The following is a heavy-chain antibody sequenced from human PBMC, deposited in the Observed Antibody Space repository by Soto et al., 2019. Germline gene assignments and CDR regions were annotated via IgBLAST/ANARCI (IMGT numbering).Heavy chain of an antibody. Sequence: GGALRLSCAASGVRFSDYSMNWVRQAPGRGLEWVSYISSSSFTIHYADSVEGRFAISRDNAKNSLYLQMNSLRVEDTAVYYCAIDYNDFWSGHIVDWGQGALVTVFS. CDR3: AIDYNDFWSGHIVD. D-gene: IGHD3-3*01. CDR2: ISSSSFTI. V-gene: IGHV3-48*01. CDR1: GVRFSDYS. J-gene: IGHJ4*02.